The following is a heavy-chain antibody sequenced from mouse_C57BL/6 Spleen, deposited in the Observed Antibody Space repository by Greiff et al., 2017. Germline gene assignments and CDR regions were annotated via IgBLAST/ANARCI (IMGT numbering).Heavy chain of an antibody. V-gene: IGHV1-61*01. CDR3: ARRTYYRYYFDY. CDR1: GYTFTSYW. J-gene: IGHJ2*01. CDR2: IYPSDSET. D-gene: IGHD2-14*01. Sequence: QVQLQQPGAELVRPGSSVKLSCKASGYTFTSYWMDWVKQRPGQGLEWIGNIYPSDSETHYNQKFKDKATLTVDKSSSTAYMQLSSLTSEDSAVYYCARRTYYRYYFDYWGQGTTLTVSS.